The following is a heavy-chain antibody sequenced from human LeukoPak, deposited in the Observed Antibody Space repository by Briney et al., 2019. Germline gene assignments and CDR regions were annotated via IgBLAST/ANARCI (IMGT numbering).Heavy chain of an antibody. CDR3: AKDVSGWTFDY. CDR1: GFTFSSYG. J-gene: IGHJ4*02. D-gene: IGHD6-19*01. V-gene: IGHV3-23*01. Sequence: GGSLRLSCAASGFTFSSYGVSWVRQAPGKGLEWVSGISGSGHRTYYADSVKGRFTISRDNSKNTLYLQMNSLRAEDTAVYYCAKDVSGWTFDYWGQGTLVTVSS. CDR2: ISGSGHRT.